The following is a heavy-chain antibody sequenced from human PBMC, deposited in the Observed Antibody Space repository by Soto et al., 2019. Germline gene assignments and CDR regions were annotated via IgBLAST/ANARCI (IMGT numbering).Heavy chain of an antibody. D-gene: IGHD3-16*01. Sequence: QVQLQQWGAGLLKPSETLSLTCAVYGGSFSGYYWSWIRQPPGKGLEWIGEINHSGSTNYNPSLKSRVPISVDTSKNQFSLKLSSVTAADTAVYYCARGRGTYYYYGMDVWGQGTTVTVSS. J-gene: IGHJ6*02. V-gene: IGHV4-34*01. CDR2: INHSGST. CDR3: ARGRGTYYYYGMDV. CDR1: GGSFSGYY.